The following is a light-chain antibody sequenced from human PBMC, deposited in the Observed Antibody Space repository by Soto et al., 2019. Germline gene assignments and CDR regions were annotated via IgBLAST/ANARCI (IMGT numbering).Light chain of an antibody. CDR3: SSYAGSNTFI. J-gene: IGLJ2*01. CDR1: SSDVGGYNY. CDR2: EVS. V-gene: IGLV2-8*01. Sequence: QSALTQPPSASGSPGQSVTISCTGTSSDVGGYNYVSWYQQYPGKAPTLMIYEVSKGPSGVPDRFSGSKSGNTASLTVSGLQAEDEADYYCSSYAGSNTFIFGGGTKVTVL.